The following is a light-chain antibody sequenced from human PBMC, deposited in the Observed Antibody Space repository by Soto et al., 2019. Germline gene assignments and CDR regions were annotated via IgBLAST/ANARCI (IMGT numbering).Light chain of an antibody. CDR3: QQYDNWPVYT. Sequence: EIMMTQSPATLSVSPGEAATLSCRASQSVSSNLAWFQQKPGQAPSLLIYAASTRAIGIPARFSGSGSGSKFTLTISSLQSEDGVVYYCQQYDNWPVYTFGQGTKLEMK. CDR1: QSVSSN. J-gene: IGKJ2*01. CDR2: AAS. V-gene: IGKV3-15*01.